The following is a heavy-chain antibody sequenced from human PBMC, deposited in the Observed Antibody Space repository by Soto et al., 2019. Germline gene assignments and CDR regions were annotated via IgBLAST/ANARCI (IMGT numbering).Heavy chain of an antibody. D-gene: IGHD6-19*01. V-gene: IGHV3-74*01. CDR1: GFTFGSYW. Sequence: EVQLVESGGGLVQPGGSLRLSCAASGFTFGSYWMHWVRQAPGTGLVWVSHINNDGSTTNYADSVKGRFTISRDNAKNTLYLQMNSLRAEDTAVYYCARVGYSSGWDYWGQGNLVTVSS. J-gene: IGHJ4*02. CDR3: ARVGYSSGWDY. CDR2: INNDGSTT.